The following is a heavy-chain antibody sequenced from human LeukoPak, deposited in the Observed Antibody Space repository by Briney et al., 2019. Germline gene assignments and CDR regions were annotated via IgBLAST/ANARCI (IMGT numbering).Heavy chain of an antibody. J-gene: IGHJ5*02. CDR2: INHSGST. CDR3: ARQFGGYYYP. CDR1: GVSISSSNW. D-gene: IGHD3-22*01. Sequence: SGTLSLTCAVSGVSISSSNWWNWVRQPPGKGLEWIGEINHSGSTNYNPSLKSRVTISVDTSKNQFSLKLSSVTAADTAVYYCARQFGGYYYPWGQGTLVTVSS. V-gene: IGHV4-4*02.